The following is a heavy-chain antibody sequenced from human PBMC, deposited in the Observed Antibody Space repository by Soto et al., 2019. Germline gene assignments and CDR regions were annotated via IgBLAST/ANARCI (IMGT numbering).Heavy chain of an antibody. CDR3: ATGPTSDYGDYSVKFIYFDY. CDR2: ISGSGGST. V-gene: IGHV3-23*01. J-gene: IGHJ4*02. CDR1: GFTFSSYA. D-gene: IGHD4-17*01. Sequence: GGSLRLSCAASGFTFSSYAMSWVRQAPGKGLEWVSAISGSGGSTYYADSVKGRFTISRDNSKNTLYLQMNSLRAEDTAVYYCATGPTSDYGDYSVKFIYFDYWGQGTLVTVSS.